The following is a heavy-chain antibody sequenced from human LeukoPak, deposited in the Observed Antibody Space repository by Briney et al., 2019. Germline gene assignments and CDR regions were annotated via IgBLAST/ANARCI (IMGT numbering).Heavy chain of an antibody. J-gene: IGHJ4*02. CDR2: IYPGDSDT. Sequence: GESLKISCKGSGSSFTTYWIAWERQMPGKGLEWMGIIYPGDSDTRYSPSFQGQVTISADKSISTAYLQWSSLKASDTAMYYFVRQRDDSYDSSGYYGDWGQGTLVTVSS. V-gene: IGHV5-51*01. D-gene: IGHD3-22*01. CDR3: VRQRDDSYDSSGYYGD. CDR1: GSSFTTYW.